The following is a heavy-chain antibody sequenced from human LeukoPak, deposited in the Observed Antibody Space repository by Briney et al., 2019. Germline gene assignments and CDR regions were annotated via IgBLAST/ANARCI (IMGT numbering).Heavy chain of an antibody. D-gene: IGHD3-22*01. J-gene: IGHJ4*02. V-gene: IGHV3-74*01. CDR1: GFRFSSSW. CDR2: IDEDASTT. Sequence: GGSLRLSCAASGFRFSSSWMHWVRQAPGKGLVWVAQIDEDASTTNYADSVTGRFTISRDNAKNILYLQMNGLRADDTAVYFCASETYYNSGGYHDYWGQGTLVTVSS. CDR3: ASETYYNSGGYHDY.